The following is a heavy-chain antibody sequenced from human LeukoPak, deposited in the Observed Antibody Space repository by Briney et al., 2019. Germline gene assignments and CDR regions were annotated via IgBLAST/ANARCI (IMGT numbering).Heavy chain of an antibody. V-gene: IGHV1-46*01. CDR1: GYTFTSYY. J-gene: IGHJ4*02. CDR3: ARERVLRFLEWSPDY. Sequence: GAPVKVSCKASGYTFTSYYMHWVRQAPGQGLEWMGIINPSGGSTSYAQKFQGRVTMTRDTSTSTVYMELSSLRSEDTAVYYCARERVLRFLEWSPDYWGQGTLVTVSS. D-gene: IGHD3-3*01. CDR2: INPSGGST.